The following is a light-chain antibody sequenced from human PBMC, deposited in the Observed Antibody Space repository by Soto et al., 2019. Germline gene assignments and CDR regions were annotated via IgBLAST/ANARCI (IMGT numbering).Light chain of an antibody. V-gene: IGKV3-11*01. CDR2: DAS. J-gene: IGKJ4*01. Sequence: DILLTQPPSTLSLSLGERATISCRASQSISTCLAWYQQKPGQAPRLLIYDASNRATGVPARFSGSGSGTEFTLTISSLQPDDFATYYCQQYSSYCTFGGGTKVDIK. CDR3: QQYSSYCT. CDR1: QSISTC.